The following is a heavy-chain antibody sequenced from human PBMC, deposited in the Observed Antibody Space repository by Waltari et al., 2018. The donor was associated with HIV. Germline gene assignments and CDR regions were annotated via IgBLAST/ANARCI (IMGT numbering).Heavy chain of an antibody. V-gene: IGHV3-21*01. CDR2: ISSSSSYI. CDR1: VFTSSSYR. Sequence: EVHLVESGGGLVTPGGPLRLSCAASVFTSSSYRVTSVRQAPGKGLEWVSSISSSSSYIYYADSVKGRFTISRDNAKNSLYLQMNSLRAEDTAVYYCAPGGSYFFDYWGQGTLVTVSS. J-gene: IGHJ4*02. D-gene: IGHD1-26*01. CDR3: APGGSYFFDY.